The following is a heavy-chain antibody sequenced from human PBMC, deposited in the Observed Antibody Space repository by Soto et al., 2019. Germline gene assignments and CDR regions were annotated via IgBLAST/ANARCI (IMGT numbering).Heavy chain of an antibody. CDR1: GFTFSSYE. Sequence: GSLRLSCAASGFTFSSYEMNWVRQAPGKGLEWVSYISSSGKTIYYADSVKGRFTISRDNAKNSLYLQMNSLRAEDTAVYYCARGSVVTAIPVYYWGQGTLVTVSS. D-gene: IGHD2-21*02. V-gene: IGHV3-48*03. CDR3: ARGSVVTAIPVYY. CDR2: ISSSGKTI. J-gene: IGHJ4*02.